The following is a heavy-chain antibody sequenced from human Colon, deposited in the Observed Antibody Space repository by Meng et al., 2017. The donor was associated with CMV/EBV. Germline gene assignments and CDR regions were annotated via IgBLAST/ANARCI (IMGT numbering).Heavy chain of an antibody. D-gene: IGHD2-15*01. Sequence: ETLSLTCTVSGYSISSGYYWGWIRQPPGKGLEWMGIIYPGDSNTRYSPSFQGQVTISADKSISTAYLQWSSLKASDTAMYYCARRCSGGSCYGTYDYWGQGTLVTVSS. V-gene: IGHV5-51*01. CDR2: IYPGDSNT. J-gene: IGHJ4*02. CDR1: GYSISSGYY. CDR3: ARRCSGGSCYGTYDY.